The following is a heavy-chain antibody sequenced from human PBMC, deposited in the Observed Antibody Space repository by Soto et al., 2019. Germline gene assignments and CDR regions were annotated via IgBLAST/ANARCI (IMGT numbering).Heavy chain of an antibody. D-gene: IGHD2-8*02. J-gene: IGHJ3*02. CDR3: ATENLLVRRNDPVEI. CDR2: LNPTSGST. CDR1: GCSITNYY. V-gene: IGHV1-46*01. Sequence: GASVTVCCKASGCSITNYYSHWVRQAPRQGREWLGILNPTSGSTTYAQKFQGRLTLTRDTSTNTVNMELSSLRSEDTALYYSATENLLVRRNDPVEIWG.